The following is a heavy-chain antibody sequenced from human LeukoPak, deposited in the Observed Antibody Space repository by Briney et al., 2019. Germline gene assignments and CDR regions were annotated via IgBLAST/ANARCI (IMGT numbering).Heavy chain of an antibody. Sequence: SETLSLTCAVYGGSFSGYYWSWIRQPPGKGLEWIGEINHSGSTNYNPSLKSRVTISVDTSKNQFSLKLSSVTAEDTAVYYCAKIGQDLHQSTDYWGQGTLVTVSS. V-gene: IGHV4-34*01. CDR1: GGSFSGYY. CDR2: INHSGST. D-gene: IGHD5/OR15-5a*01. CDR3: AKIGQDLHQSTDY. J-gene: IGHJ4*02.